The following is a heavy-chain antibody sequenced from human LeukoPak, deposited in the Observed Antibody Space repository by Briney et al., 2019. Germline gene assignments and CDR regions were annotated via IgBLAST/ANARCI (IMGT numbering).Heavy chain of an antibody. CDR3: ARTAGSWYHY. V-gene: IGHV1-69*13. Sequence: ASVKVSCKASGGTFNSYGISWVRQAPGQGLEWMGGIIPIFGTANYAQKFQGRVTITADESTSTAYMELSSLRSEDTAVYYCARTAGSWYHYWGQGTLVTVSS. CDR1: GGTFNSYG. J-gene: IGHJ4*02. D-gene: IGHD6-13*01. CDR2: IIPIFGTA.